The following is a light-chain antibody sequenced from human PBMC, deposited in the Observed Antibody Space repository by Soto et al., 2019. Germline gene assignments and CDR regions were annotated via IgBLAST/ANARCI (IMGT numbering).Light chain of an antibody. V-gene: IGKV3-15*01. CDR1: QSVRTK. J-gene: IGKJ1*01. Sequence: EMVMTQSPATLSVSLGERATLSCRASQSVRTKLVWYQQKPGQAPRLLIYGASTRATGIPARFSGSGCGTEFTLPISSLQSEDFAVYYCQQHDQGWTFGQGTKVEIK. CDR2: GAS. CDR3: QQHDQGWT.